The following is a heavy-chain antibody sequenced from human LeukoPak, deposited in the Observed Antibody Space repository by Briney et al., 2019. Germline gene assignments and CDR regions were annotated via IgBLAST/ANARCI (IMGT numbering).Heavy chain of an antibody. J-gene: IGHJ6*03. V-gene: IGHV1-69*13. CDR2: IIPIFGTA. D-gene: IGHD6-6*01. CDR3: ARVDSSLKYYYYYMDV. CDR1: GGTFSSYA. Sequence: ASVKVSCKASGGTFSSYAISWVRQAPGQGLEWMGGIIPIFGTANYAQKFQGRVTITADESTSTAYMELSSLRSEDTAVYYCARVDSSLKYYYYYMDVWGKGTTVTVSS.